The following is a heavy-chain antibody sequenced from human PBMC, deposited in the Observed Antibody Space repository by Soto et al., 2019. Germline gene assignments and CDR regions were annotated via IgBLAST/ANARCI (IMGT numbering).Heavy chain of an antibody. D-gene: IGHD6-13*01. Sequence: PSETLSLTCIVSGASISSRSSYWGWIRRPPGKGLEWVGTFYSGSTYNNPSLKSRVTISVDTSKNQFSLKLSSVAAEDTAIYYCATTRGIAVGGSFDHWGQGTLVTVSS. CDR2: FYSGST. J-gene: IGHJ5*02. V-gene: IGHV4-39*01. CDR3: ATTRGIAVGGSFDH. CDR1: GASISSRSSY.